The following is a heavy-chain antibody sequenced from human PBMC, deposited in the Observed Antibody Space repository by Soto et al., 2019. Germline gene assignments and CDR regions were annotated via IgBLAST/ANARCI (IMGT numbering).Heavy chain of an antibody. CDR3: ARCGQQWLVRCYFDY. J-gene: IGHJ4*02. V-gene: IGHV4-34*01. Sequence: QVQLQQWGAGLLKPSETLSLTCAVYGGSFSGYYWSWIRQPPGKGLEWIGEINHSGSTNYNPSLKRRVTISVDTSKNQFSLKLSSVTAADTAVYYCARCGQQWLVRCYFDYWGQGTLVTVSS. CDR2: INHSGST. D-gene: IGHD6-19*01. CDR1: GGSFSGYY.